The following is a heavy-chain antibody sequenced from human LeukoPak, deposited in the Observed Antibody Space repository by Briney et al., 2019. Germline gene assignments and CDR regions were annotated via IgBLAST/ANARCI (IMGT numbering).Heavy chain of an antibody. D-gene: IGHD3/OR15-3a*01. Sequence: GGSLRLSCAASKFTFSDYYMTWVRQAPGKGPEWMAYMNQFGTEIKYLDSVKGRFTISRDNAKNSLYLWMTSLTADDTAVYYCARGTYYYEFWGQGTLVTVSS. V-gene: IGHV3-7*04. J-gene: IGHJ4*02. CDR1: KFTFSDYY. CDR3: ARGTYYYEF. CDR2: MNQFGTEI.